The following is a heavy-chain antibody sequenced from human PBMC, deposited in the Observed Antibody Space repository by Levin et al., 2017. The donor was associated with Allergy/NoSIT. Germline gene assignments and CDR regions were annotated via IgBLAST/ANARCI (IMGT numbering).Heavy chain of an antibody. CDR2: IYYSGST. CDR1: GGSISSYY. D-gene: IGHD2-2*01. CDR3: ARVALGYCSSTSCYGELSYYYDYYMDV. V-gene: IGHV4-59*01. J-gene: IGHJ6*03. Sequence: PSETLSLTCTVSGGSISSYYWSWIRQPPGKGLEWIGYIYYSGSTNYNPSLKSRVTISVDTSKNQFSLKLSSVTAADTAVYYCARVALGYCSSTSCYGELSYYYDYYMDVWGKGTTVTVSS.